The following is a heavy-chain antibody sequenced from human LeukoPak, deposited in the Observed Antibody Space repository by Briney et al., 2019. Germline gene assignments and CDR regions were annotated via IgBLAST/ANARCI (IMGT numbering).Heavy chain of an antibody. V-gene: IGHV3-23*01. J-gene: IGHJ3*02. Sequence: GGSLRLSCAASGFTFSIYAMSWVRQAPGKGLEWVSAISGSRGSTYYADSVKGRFTISRDNSKNTLYLQMNSLRAEDTAVYYCARARSSYGYGDAFDIWGQGTMVTVSS. CDR2: ISGSRGST. CDR1: GFTFSIYA. D-gene: IGHD5-18*01. CDR3: ARARSSYGYGDAFDI.